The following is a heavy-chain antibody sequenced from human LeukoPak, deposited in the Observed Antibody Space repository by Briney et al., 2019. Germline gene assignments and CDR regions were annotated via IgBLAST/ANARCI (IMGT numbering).Heavy chain of an antibody. V-gene: IGHV4-30-2*01. CDR1: GCSISSGGYS. Sequence: SQTLSLTCAVSGCSISSGGYSWSWIRQPPGKGLEWIGYIYHSGSTYYNPSLKSRVTISVDRSKNQFSLKLSSVTAADTAVYYCARGDDYIWGSYRSSYFDYWGQGTLVTVSS. D-gene: IGHD3-16*02. J-gene: IGHJ4*02. CDR2: IYHSGST. CDR3: ARGDDYIWGSYRSSYFDY.